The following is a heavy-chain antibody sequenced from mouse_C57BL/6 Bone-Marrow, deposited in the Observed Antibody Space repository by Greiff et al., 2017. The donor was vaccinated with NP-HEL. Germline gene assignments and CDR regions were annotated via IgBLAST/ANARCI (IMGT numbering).Heavy chain of an antibody. CDR3: ARYYYGSSSFDY. D-gene: IGHD1-1*01. CDR1: GYTFTSYL. CDR2: IAPNSGGT. J-gene: IGHJ2*01. V-gene: IGHV1-72*01. Sequence: QVQLQQPGAELVKPGASVKLSCKASGYTFTSYLMHWVKQRPGRGLEWIGRIAPNSGGTKYNEKFKSKATLTVDKPSSPAYMQLNSLTSEDSAVYYCARYYYGSSSFDYWGQGTTLTVSS.